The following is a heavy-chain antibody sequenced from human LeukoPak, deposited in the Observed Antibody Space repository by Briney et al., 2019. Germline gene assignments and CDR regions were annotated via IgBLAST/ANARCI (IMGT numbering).Heavy chain of an antibody. V-gene: IGHV3-74*01. CDR1: GFTFSSYW. CDR3: ARSSSARPPYYGSGRTYYGMDV. CDR2: INSDGSST. J-gene: IGHJ6*02. Sequence: PGRSLRLSCAASGFTFSSYWMHWVRQAPGKGLVWVSRINSDGSSTSYADSVKGRFTISRDNAKNTLYLQMNSLRAEDTAVYYCARSSSARPPYYGSGRTYYGMDVWGQGTTVTVSS. D-gene: IGHD3-10*01.